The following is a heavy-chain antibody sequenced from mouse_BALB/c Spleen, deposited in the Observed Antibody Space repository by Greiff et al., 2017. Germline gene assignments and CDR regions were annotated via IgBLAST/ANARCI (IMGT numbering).Heavy chain of an antibody. CDR3: ARLGTYYAMDY. CDR1: GYSITSDYA. CDR2: ISYSGST. D-gene: IGHD3-3*01. J-gene: IGHJ4*01. V-gene: IGHV3-2*02. Sequence: VQLKESGPGLVKPSQSLSLTCTVTGYSITSDYAWNWIRQFPGNKLEWMGYISYSGSTSYNPSLKSRISITRDTSKNQFFLQLNSVTTEDTATYYCARLGTYYAMDYWGQGTSVTVSS.